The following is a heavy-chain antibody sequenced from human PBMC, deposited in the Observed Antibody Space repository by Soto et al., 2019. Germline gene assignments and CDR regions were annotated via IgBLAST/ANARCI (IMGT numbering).Heavy chain of an antibody. J-gene: IGHJ4*02. CDR1: GFTFDDYA. V-gene: IGHV3-9*01. Sequence: LRLSCAASGFTFDDYAMHWVRQAPGKGLEWVSGISWNSGSIAYADSVKGRFTISRDNAENSLHLQMNSLRAEDTALYYCAKSPRDILTACFDYWGQGTQVTVSS. CDR3: AKSPRDILTACFDY. D-gene: IGHD3-9*01. CDR2: ISWNSGSI.